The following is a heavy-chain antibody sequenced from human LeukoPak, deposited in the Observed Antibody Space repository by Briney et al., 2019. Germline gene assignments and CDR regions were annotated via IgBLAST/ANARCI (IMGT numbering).Heavy chain of an antibody. CDR1: GGSFSGYY. CDR2: IYTSGST. J-gene: IGHJ4*02. Sequence: PSETLSLTCAVYGGSFSGYYWSWIRQPAGKGLEWIGRIYTSGSTNYNPSLKSRVTISVDTSKNQFSLKLSSVTAADTAVYYCARGTPEVTNDYWGQGTLVTVSS. D-gene: IGHD4-17*01. V-gene: IGHV4-59*10. CDR3: ARGTPEVTNDY.